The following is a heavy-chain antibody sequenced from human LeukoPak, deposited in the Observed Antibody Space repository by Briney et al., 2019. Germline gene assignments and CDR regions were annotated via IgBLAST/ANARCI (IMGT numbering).Heavy chain of an antibody. CDR2: ISTTSDYI. CDR3: ARGGIYSQGFDY. V-gene: IGHV3-21*01. J-gene: IGHJ4*02. D-gene: IGHD6-13*01. CDR1: GFTFSAYS. Sequence: PGGSLRLSCAASGFTFSAYSMNWVRQAPGKGLEWVSSISTTSDYIHYADSLKGRLAISRDNAKNSLYLQMNSLRAEDTAVYYCARGGIYSQGFDYWGQGSLVTVSS.